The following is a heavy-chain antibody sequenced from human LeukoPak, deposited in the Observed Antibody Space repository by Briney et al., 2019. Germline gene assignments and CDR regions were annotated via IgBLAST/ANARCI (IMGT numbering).Heavy chain of an antibody. CDR1: EFTFSSYW. Sequence: PGGSLRLSCAASEFTFSSYWMHWVRQAPGKGLVWVSCINPDGSTRNYADSVKGRFTTSRDNAKNTLYLQMNSLKVEDTAVYHCVRSYDYWGQGTLVTVSS. CDR2: INPDGSTR. CDR3: VRSYDY. J-gene: IGHJ4*02. V-gene: IGHV3-74*01.